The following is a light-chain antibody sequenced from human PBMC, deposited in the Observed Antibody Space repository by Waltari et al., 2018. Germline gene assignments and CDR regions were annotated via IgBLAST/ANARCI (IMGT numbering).Light chain of an antibody. Sequence: SYELTQPPSVSVSPGQTARITCSGDAFPKKYAYWYQQKSGQAPVLVIYEDSKRPSGIPERFSGSSSGTMATLTISGAQVEDEADYYCYSTDSSGNQVFGGGTKLTVL. V-gene: IGLV3-10*01. CDR2: EDS. CDR3: YSTDSSGNQV. CDR1: AFPKKY. J-gene: IGLJ2*01.